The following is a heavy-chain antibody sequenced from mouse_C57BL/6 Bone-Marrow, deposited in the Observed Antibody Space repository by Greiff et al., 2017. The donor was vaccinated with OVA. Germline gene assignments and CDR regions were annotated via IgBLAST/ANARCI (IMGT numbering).Heavy chain of an antibody. J-gene: IGHJ3*01. D-gene: IGHD2-1*01. Sequence: VHVKQSGAELVRPGASVKLSCTASGFNIKDDYMHWVKQRPEQGLEWIGWIDPENGDTEYASKFQGKATITADTSSNTAYLQLSSLTSEDTAVYYCTTRGNYVWGQGTLVTVSA. CDR1: GFNIKDDY. V-gene: IGHV14-4*01. CDR2: IDPENGDT. CDR3: TTRGNYV.